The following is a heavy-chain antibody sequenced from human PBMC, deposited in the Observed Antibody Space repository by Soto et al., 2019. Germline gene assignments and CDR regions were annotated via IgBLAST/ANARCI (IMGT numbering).Heavy chain of an antibody. D-gene: IGHD2-21*02. CDR1: GGSISSYY. CDR3: ARLAYCGGDCYSLDY. V-gene: IGHV4-59*01. Sequence: SETLSLTCTVSGGSISSYYWSWIGQPPGKGLEWIGYIYYSGSTNYNPSLKSRVTISVDTSKNQFSLKLSSVTAADTAVYYCARLAYCGGDCYSLDYWGQGTLVTVSS. CDR2: IYYSGST. J-gene: IGHJ4*02.